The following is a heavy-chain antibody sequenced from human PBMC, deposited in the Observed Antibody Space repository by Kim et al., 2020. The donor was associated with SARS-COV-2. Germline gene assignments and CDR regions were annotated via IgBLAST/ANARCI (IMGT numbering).Heavy chain of an antibody. CDR3: ARDQRNLLLLFGELSGGGDDY. Sequence: GGSLRLSCAASGFTFSSYAMHWVRQAPGKGLEWVAVISYDGSNKYYADSVKGRFTISRDNSKNTLYLQMNSLRAEDTAVYYCARDQRNLLLLFGELSGGGDDYCGQGTLVTVSS. CDR1: GFTFSSYA. J-gene: IGHJ4*02. D-gene: IGHD3-10*01. CDR2: ISYDGSNK. V-gene: IGHV3-30*04.